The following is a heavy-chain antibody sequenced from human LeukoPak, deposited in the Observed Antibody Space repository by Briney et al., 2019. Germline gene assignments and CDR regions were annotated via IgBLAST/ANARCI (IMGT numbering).Heavy chain of an antibody. CDR3: VSSYETS. Sequence: GGSLRLSCTASGFTFSSYWMDWVRQAPGKGLEWVANIKQDGSEKYYVDSVKGRFTISKDNAKNTVYLQMNSLRAEDTAVDYCVSSYETSWGRGTLVTVSS. J-gene: IGHJ5*02. CDR1: GFTFSSYW. CDR2: IKQDGSEK. D-gene: IGHD3-22*01. V-gene: IGHV3-7*01.